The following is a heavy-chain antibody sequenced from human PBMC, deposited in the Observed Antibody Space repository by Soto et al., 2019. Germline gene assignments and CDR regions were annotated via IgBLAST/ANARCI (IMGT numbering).Heavy chain of an antibody. Sequence: QDQLVQSGAEVKKPGASVKVSCKASVFTSSGISWVRQAPGQRLEWMGWISTHNDNTIYAQKFQVRVIMTMDTSTTTVYMELRSLRPDDTAVYLCAREGILGLFDAYDLWGQGTMVTVSS. D-gene: IGHD3-10*01. V-gene: IGHV1-18*04. J-gene: IGHJ3*01. CDR2: ISTHNDNT. CDR1: VFTSSG. CDR3: AREGILGLFDAYDL.